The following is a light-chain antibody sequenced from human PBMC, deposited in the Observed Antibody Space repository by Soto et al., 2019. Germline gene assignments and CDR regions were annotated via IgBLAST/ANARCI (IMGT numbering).Light chain of an antibody. J-gene: IGKJ2*01. CDR3: QQSYSPPRP. Sequence: DIQMTQSPSSLSASIGDRVTSTCRASQSVRTHLNWYHQKPGKAPELLIYAASSLQAGVPSRFSGSGSGTDFTLTISSLHPEDFGDYYCQQSYSPPRPFGQGTNLEIK. CDR1: QSVRTH. CDR2: AAS. V-gene: IGKV1-39*01.